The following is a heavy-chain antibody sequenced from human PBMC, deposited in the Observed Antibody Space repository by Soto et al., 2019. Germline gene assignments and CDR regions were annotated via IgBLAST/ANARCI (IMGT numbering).Heavy chain of an antibody. CDR1: GDSVSSKSVA. V-gene: IGHV6-1*01. CDR2: TYYRSKWYD. J-gene: IGHJ4*02. D-gene: IGHD3-10*01. CDR3: GRVLHPAYFDY. Sequence: SQTLSLTCAIFGDSVSSKSVAWNWIRQSPSRGLEWLGRTYYRSKWYDDYAVSVKSRITINPDTSKNQFSLQLNSVTPEVTAVYYCGRVLHPAYFDYSGQGTPFTVSS.